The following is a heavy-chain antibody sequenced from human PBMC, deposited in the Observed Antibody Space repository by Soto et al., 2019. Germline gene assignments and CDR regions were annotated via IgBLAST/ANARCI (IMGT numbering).Heavy chain of an antibody. D-gene: IGHD3-10*01. V-gene: IGHV3-23*01. CDR1: GFTFSSYA. CDR3: AKHRGDYYYYMDV. J-gene: IGHJ6*03. Sequence: GGSLRLSCAGSGFTFSSYAMSWVRQAPGKGLEWVSAISGSGGSTYYADSVKGRFTISRDNSKNTLYLQMNSLRAEDTAVYYCAKHRGDYYYYMDVWGKGTTVSVSS. CDR2: ISGSGGST.